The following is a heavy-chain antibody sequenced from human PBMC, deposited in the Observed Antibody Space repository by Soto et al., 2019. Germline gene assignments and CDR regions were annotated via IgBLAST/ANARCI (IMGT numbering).Heavy chain of an antibody. J-gene: IGHJ6*02. D-gene: IGHD2-15*01. CDR2: FIPLFFTA. Sequence: VQLVQSGAEVKKPGSSVKVSCEASGGNFNNYTISWVRQAPGHGLEWMGGFIPLFFTASYSQTFPGRVTITADRSTSSVYMELSSLRYEDTGVYYCQLRSVHFDDGGFPSFYYGLDVWGQGTTVTVS. CDR1: GGNFNNYT. CDR3: QLRSVHFDDGGFPSFYYGLDV. V-gene: IGHV1-69*06.